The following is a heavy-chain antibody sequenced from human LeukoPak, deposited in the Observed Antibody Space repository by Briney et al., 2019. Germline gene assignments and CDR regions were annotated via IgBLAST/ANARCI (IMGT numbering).Heavy chain of an antibody. CDR3: ARGLVPAAGSNWFDP. CDR1: GGSISSGDYY. Sequence: PSQTLSLTCTVSGGSISSGDYYWSWIRQPPGKGLEWIGYIYYSGSTYYNPSLKSRVTISVDTSKNQFSLKLSSVTAADTAVYYCARGLVPAAGSNWFDPWGQGTLVTVSS. J-gene: IGHJ5*02. V-gene: IGHV4-30-4*08. D-gene: IGHD6-6*01. CDR2: IYYSGST.